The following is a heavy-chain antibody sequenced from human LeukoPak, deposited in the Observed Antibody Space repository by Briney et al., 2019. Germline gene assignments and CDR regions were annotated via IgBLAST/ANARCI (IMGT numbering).Heavy chain of an antibody. V-gene: IGHV3-53*01. Sequence: GGSLRFSCAASRFTVSSNYMSRVRQAPGKGLEWVLVIYSGDSTYYADSVNGRFTISRDNSKNALYLQMNSLRAEDTAVYYCARFTYYDFWSGYLAFSRYGMDVWGQGTTVTVSS. CDR2: IYSGDST. D-gene: IGHD3-3*01. CDR3: ARFTYYDFWSGYLAFSRYGMDV. CDR1: RFTVSSNY. J-gene: IGHJ6*02.